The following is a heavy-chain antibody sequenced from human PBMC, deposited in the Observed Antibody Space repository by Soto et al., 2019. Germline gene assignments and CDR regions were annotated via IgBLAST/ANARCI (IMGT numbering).Heavy chain of an antibody. J-gene: IGHJ6*03. V-gene: IGHV4-59*08. CDR2: IYYSGST. Sequence: SETLSLTCTVSGGSISSYYWSWIRQPPGKGLEWIGYIYYSGSTNYNPSLKSRVTISVDTSKNQFSLKLSSVTAADTAVYYCARQSGQQLARRYYYYYMDVWGKGTTVTVSS. D-gene: IGHD6-13*01. CDR3: ARQSGQQLARRYYYYYMDV. CDR1: GGSISSYY.